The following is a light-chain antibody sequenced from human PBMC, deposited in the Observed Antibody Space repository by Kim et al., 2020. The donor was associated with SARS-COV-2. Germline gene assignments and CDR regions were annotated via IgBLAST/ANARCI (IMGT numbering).Light chain of an antibody. CDR3: QAWDFNRV. CDR1: SLGDKL. CDR2: QNY. V-gene: IGLV3-1*01. Sequence: VSVSPEQTATFTCSEDSLGDKLICWYQQKSGQSPVLVIYQNYKRPSGIPERFSGSNSGNTATLTISGTQAMDEADYYCQAWDFNRVFGRGTQLTVL. J-gene: IGLJ3*02.